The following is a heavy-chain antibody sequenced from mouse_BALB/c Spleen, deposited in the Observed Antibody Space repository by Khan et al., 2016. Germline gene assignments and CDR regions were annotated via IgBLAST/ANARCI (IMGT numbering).Heavy chain of an antibody. D-gene: IGHD2-4*01. CDR2: IYPGDGDT. CDR1: GYTFTSYW. CDR3: APMITDAMYY. Sequence: QVQLQQSGAELARPGASVKLSCKASGYTFTSYWMQWVKQRPGQGLEWIGAIYPGDGDTRYTQKFKGKATLTADKSSSTAYMQLSSLASEDSAVYYCAPMITDAMYYLGQGTSVTVSS. V-gene: IGHV1-87*01. J-gene: IGHJ4*01.